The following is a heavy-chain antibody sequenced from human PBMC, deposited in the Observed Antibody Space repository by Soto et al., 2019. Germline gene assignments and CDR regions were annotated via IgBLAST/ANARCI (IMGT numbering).Heavy chain of an antibody. V-gene: IGHV1-2*04. J-gene: IGHJ5*02. Sequence: GASVKVSCKASGYTFTGYYMHWVRQAPGQGLEWMGWINPNSGGTNYAQKFQGWVTMTRDTSISTAYMELSRLRSDDTAVYYCARAPVYSGYDLRTWGQGVLVTVSS. D-gene: IGHD5-12*01. CDR3: ARAPVYSGYDLRT. CDR1: GYTFTGYY. CDR2: INPNSGGT.